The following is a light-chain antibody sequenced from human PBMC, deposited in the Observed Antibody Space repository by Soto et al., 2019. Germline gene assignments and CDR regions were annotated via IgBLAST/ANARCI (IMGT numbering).Light chain of an antibody. V-gene: IGLV2-8*01. CDR1: SSDVGGHNY. CDR2: EVS. Sequence: QSVLTQPPSASGSPGQSVTISCTGTSSDVGGHNYVSWYQQHPGKAPKLMIYEVSKRPSGVPDRFSGSKSGNTASLTVSGLQAEDEADYYCNSYAGSNNLRYVFGTGTKVTVL. J-gene: IGLJ1*01. CDR3: NSYAGSNNLRYV.